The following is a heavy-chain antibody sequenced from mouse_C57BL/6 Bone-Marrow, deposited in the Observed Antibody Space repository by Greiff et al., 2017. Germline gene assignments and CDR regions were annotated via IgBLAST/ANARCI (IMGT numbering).Heavy chain of an antibody. Sequence: QVQLQQPGAELVRPGSSVKLSCKASGYTFTSYWMHWVKQRPIQGLEWIGNIDPSDSETNYNQKFKDKATLTVDKSSSTAYMQLSSLTSEDSAVYYCARVPGGNYGFAYWGQGTLVTVSA. CDR2: IDPSDSET. V-gene: IGHV1-52*01. CDR3: ARVPGGNYGFAY. CDR1: GYTFTSYW. J-gene: IGHJ3*01. D-gene: IGHD1-1*01.